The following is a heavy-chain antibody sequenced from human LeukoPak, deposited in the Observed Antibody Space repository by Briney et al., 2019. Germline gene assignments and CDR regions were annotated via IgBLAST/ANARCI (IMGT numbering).Heavy chain of an antibody. Sequence: SVKVSCKASGGTFSSYAISWVRQAPGQGLEWMGRIIPILSIANYAQKFQGRVTITADKSTSTAYMELSSLRSEDTAVYYCASPSDGYYDSSGYFSFWGQGTLVTVSS. V-gene: IGHV1-69*04. CDR3: ASPSDGYYDSSGYFSF. CDR2: IIPILSIA. CDR1: GGTFSSYA. D-gene: IGHD3-22*01. J-gene: IGHJ4*02.